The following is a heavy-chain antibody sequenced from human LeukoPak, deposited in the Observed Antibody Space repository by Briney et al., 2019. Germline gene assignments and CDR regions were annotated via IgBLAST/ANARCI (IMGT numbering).Heavy chain of an antibody. CDR1: GGSISSSSYY. CDR2: IYYSRST. Sequence: NPSETLSLTCTVSGGSISSSSYYWGWIRQPPGKGLEWIGSIYYSRSTYYNPSLKSRVTISVDTSKNQFSLKLSSVTAADTAVYYCAMYGGSRYYYYYMDVWGKGATVTVSS. V-gene: IGHV4-39*07. J-gene: IGHJ6*03. D-gene: IGHD5-12*01. CDR3: AMYGGSRYYYYYMDV.